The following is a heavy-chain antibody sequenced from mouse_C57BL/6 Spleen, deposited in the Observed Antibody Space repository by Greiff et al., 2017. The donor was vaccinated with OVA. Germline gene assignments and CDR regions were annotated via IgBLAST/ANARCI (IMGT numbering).Heavy chain of an antibody. J-gene: IGHJ1*03. D-gene: IGHD1-1*01. CDR3: ARSGLVITTVREYFDV. CDR2: ILPGSGST. V-gene: IGHV1-9*01. CDR1: GYTFTGYW. Sequence: QVQLQQSGAELMKPGASVKLSCKATGYTFTGYWIEWVKQRPGHGLEWIGEILPGSGSTNYNEKFKGKATFTADTSANTAYMQLSSLTTEDSAIYYCARSGLVITTVREYFDVWGTGTTVTVSS.